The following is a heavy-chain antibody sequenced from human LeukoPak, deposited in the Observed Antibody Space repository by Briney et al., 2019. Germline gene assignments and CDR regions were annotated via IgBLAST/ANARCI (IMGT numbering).Heavy chain of an antibody. CDR2: IYSGGST. J-gene: IGHJ4*02. Sequence: GSLRLSCAASGFSVSSNYMSWVRQAPGKGLEWVSVIYSGGSTNYADSVKGRFTISRDNSKNTLYLQMNSLRAEDTAVYYCAKSPWNGKFRAYFDYWGQGTLVTVSS. D-gene: IGHD1-1*01. CDR1: GFSVSSNY. V-gene: IGHV3-53*05. CDR3: AKSPWNGKFRAYFDY.